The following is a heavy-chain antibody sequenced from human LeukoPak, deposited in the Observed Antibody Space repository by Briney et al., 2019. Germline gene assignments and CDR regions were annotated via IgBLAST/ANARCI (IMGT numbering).Heavy chain of an antibody. CDR2: IYSGGST. V-gene: IGHV3-66*01. CDR1: GFTVSSNY. J-gene: IGHJ4*02. CDR3: AKDGGSGQYGSGSRIDY. D-gene: IGHD3-10*01. Sequence: GGSLRLSCAASGFTVSSNYMSWVRQAPGKGLEWVSVIYSGGSTYYADSVKGRFTISRDNSKNTLYLQMNSLRAEDTAVYYCAKDGGSGQYGSGSRIDYWGQGTLVTVSS.